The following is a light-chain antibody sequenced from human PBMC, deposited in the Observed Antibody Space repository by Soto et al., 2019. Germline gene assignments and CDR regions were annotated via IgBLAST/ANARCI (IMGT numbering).Light chain of an antibody. J-gene: IGLJ2*01. Sequence: QSALTQPPSASGSPGQSVTISCTGTSSDVGGYNYVSWYQQHPGKAPKLMIDEVSKRPSGVPDRFSGSKSGNTASLTVSGLQAEDEADYYCSSFAGSFYWVFGGGTKLTVL. CDR2: EVS. CDR1: SSDVGGYNY. CDR3: SSFAGSFYWV. V-gene: IGLV2-8*01.